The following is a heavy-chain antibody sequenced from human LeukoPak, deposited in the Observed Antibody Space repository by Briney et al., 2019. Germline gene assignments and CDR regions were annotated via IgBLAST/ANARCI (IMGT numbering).Heavy chain of an antibody. J-gene: IGHJ4*02. CDR3: ARYKDIVVLVAASLSLDS. D-gene: IGHD2-15*01. V-gene: IGHV3-30-3*01. CDR1: GFTFNSYS. CDR2: ISDDKNYK. Sequence: GGSLRLSCAASGFTFNSYSMHWVRQAPGKGLEWVTAISDDKNYKLYADSVKGRFTISRDNSKITLYLQMNSLRVEDTAIYYCARYKDIVVLVAASLSLDSWGQGTLVIVSS.